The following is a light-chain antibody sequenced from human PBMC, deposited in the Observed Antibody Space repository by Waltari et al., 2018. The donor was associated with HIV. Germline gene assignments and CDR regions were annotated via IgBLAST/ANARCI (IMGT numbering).Light chain of an antibody. Sequence: QSVLTQPPSASGTPGQRVTISRSGSSSNIGSNTVNLYQQLPGTAPKLLIYSNNQRPSGVPDRFSGSKSGTSASLAISGLQSEDEADYYCAAWDDSLNGYYVFGTGTKVTVL. V-gene: IGLV1-44*01. CDR3: AAWDDSLNGYYV. CDR2: SNN. CDR1: SSNIGSNT. J-gene: IGLJ1*01.